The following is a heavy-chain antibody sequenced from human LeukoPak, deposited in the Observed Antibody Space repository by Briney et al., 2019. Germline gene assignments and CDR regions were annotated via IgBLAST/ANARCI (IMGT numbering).Heavy chain of an antibody. CDR3: ARWVGYGSDYHFDY. D-gene: IGHD6-25*01. J-gene: IGHJ4*02. CDR1: GYSFTTYW. CDR2: IWPDDSDA. V-gene: IGHV5-51*01. Sequence: GESLKISCQASGYSFTTYWIAWVRQMPGKGLEWVGIIWPDDSDARYSPSFQGQVTISADTSISTAYLQWSSLKASDTAMYYCARWVGYGSDYHFDYWGQGTPVTVSS.